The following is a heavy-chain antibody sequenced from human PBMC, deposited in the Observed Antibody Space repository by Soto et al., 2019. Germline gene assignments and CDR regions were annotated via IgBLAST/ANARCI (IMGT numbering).Heavy chain of an antibody. CDR2: ISSGGTNT. V-gene: IGHV3-23*01. D-gene: IGHD3-22*01. CDR1: RFTFSSYA. CDR3: VTGVYEIGGYYYDVFDH. Sequence: EVQLLESGGDLIQPGGSLRLSCVASRFTFSSYALSWVRQAPGQGLEWVSGISSGGTNTYYTDSVKGRFTVSRDDFKNTLYLQLDSLRAEDTAIYYCVTGVYEIGGYYYDVFDHWGQGTRVTVS. J-gene: IGHJ4*02.